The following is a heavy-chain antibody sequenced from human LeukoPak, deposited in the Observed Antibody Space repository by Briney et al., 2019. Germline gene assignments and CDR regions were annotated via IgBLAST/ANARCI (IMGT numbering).Heavy chain of an antibody. Sequence: QSGGSLRLSCAASGFSVNTNYMTWVRQAPGKGLEWVSVLYSGGGAYYADSVKDRFTISRDYSQNTLLLQMNSLRAEDTALYYCARGKTSDDIIEDAFDIWGQGTVVAVSS. CDR3: ARGKTSDDIIEDAFDI. CDR2: LYSGGGA. V-gene: IGHV3-66*01. D-gene: IGHD3-9*01. CDR1: GFSVNTNY. J-gene: IGHJ3*02.